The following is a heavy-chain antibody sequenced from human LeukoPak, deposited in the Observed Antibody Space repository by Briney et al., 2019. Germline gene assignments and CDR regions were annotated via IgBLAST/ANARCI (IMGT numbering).Heavy chain of an antibody. CDR1: GYTFTGYH. CDR3: ARDSCGGGGCHYWYFDL. D-gene: IGHD6-19*01. J-gene: IGHJ2*01. Sequence: ASVKVSCKASGYTFTGYHMHWVRQAPGQGLEWMGYIHPNSGATNYAQKFQGRVTMTRDTPISTAPMELSGLKPDDTAVYYCARDSCGGGGCHYWYFDLWGRGTLVTVSS. CDR2: IHPNSGAT. V-gene: IGHV1-2*02.